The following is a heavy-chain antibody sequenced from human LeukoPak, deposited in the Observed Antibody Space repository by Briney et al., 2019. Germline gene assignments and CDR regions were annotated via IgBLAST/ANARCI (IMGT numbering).Heavy chain of an antibody. Sequence: PSETLSLTCAVYGGSFSGYYWSWIRQPPGKGLEWIGEINHSGSTNYNPSLKSRVTISVDTSKNQFSLKLSSVTAADTAVYYCARTRYGDPYYFDYWGQGTLVTVSS. CDR1: GGSFSGYY. D-gene: IGHD4-17*01. CDR3: ARTRYGDPYYFDY. V-gene: IGHV4-34*01. J-gene: IGHJ4*02. CDR2: INHSGST.